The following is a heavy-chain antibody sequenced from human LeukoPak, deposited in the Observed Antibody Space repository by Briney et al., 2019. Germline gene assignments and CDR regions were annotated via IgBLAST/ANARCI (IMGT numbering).Heavy chain of an antibody. J-gene: IGHJ6*03. CDR2: INHSGST. V-gene: IGHV4-34*01. CDR3: ARAASSGPLFTYHMDV. CDR1: GGSISSYY. Sequence: SETLSLTCTVSGGSISSYYWSWIRQPPGKGLEWIGEINHSGSTNYNPSLKSRVTISVDTSKNQFSLKLSSVTAADTAVYYCARAASSGPLFTYHMDVWGKGTTVTVSS. D-gene: IGHD3-22*01.